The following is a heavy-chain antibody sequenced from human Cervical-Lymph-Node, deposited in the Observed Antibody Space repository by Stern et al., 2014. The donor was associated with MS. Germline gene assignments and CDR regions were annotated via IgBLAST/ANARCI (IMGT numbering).Heavy chain of an antibody. Sequence: ESGPALVKPTQTLTLTCTFSGFSLTTSGMCVSWIRQPPGKALEWLALIDWDDDKYYSTSLRTRLTISKDTSKNQVVLTMTNMDPVDTATYYCARMPITGSDAFDFWGQGTMVTVSS. J-gene: IGHJ3*01. CDR3: ARMPITGSDAFDF. V-gene: IGHV2-70*01. D-gene: IGHD1-20*01. CDR1: GFSLTTSGMC. CDR2: IDWDDDK.